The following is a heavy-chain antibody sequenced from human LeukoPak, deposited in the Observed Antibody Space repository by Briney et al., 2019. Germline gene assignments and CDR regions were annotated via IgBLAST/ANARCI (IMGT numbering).Heavy chain of an antibody. CDR3: ARGSHDSSGYYFDY. Sequence: GASVKVSCKASGYTLTSYDINWVRQATGQGLEWMGWMNPNSGNTGYAQKFQGRVTITRNTSISTAYMELSSLRSEDAAVYYCARGSHDSSGYYFDYWGQGTLVTVSS. V-gene: IGHV1-8*03. D-gene: IGHD3-22*01. CDR2: MNPNSGNT. J-gene: IGHJ4*02. CDR1: GYTLTSYD.